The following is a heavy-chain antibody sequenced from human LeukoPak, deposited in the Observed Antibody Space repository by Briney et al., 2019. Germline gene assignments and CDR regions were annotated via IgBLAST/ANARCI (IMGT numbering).Heavy chain of an antibody. CDR1: GYTFVNYG. V-gene: IGHV1-18*01. J-gene: IGHJ4*02. CDR2: ISSYSGNT. CDR3: ARDPGMIRGVIIDF. Sequence: GASVKVSCTASGYTFVNYGISWVRQAPGQGLEWMGWISSYSGNTNYAQRLQGRVTVTTDTSTNTVYMELRSLRSDDTAVYYCARDPGMIRGVIIDFWGQGTLVTVSS. D-gene: IGHD3-10*01.